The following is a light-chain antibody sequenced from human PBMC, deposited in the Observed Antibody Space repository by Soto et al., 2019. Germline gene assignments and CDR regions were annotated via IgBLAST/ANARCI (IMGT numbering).Light chain of an antibody. V-gene: IGLV2-11*01. Sequence: QSALTQPRSVSGSPGQSVTISCTGTSSDVGGYNYVSWCQQHPGKAPKVMIYDVSKRPSGVPDRFSGSKSGNTASLTISGLQAEDEADYYCCSYAGSYTEVFGTGTKLTVL. CDR1: SSDVGGYNY. J-gene: IGLJ1*01. CDR2: DVS. CDR3: CSYAGSYTEV.